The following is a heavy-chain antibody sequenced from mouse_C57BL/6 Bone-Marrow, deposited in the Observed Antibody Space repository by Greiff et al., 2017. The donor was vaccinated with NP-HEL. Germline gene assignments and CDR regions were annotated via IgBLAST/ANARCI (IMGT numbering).Heavy chain of an antibody. V-gene: IGHV14-2*01. Sequence: EVHLVESGAELVKPGASVKLSCTASGFNIKDYYMHWVKQRTEQGLEWIGRIDPEDGETKYAPKFQGKATITADTSSNTAYLQLSSLTSEDTAVYFCARGGYDGYHWGNWYFDVWGTGTTVTVSS. CDR2: IDPEDGET. J-gene: IGHJ1*03. CDR1: GFNIKDYY. CDR3: ARGGYDGYHWGNWYFDV. D-gene: IGHD2-3*01.